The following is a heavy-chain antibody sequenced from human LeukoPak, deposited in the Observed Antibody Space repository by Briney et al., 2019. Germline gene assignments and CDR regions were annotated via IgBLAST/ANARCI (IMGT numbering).Heavy chain of an antibody. V-gene: IGHV3-21*01. CDR2: ISSSSSYI. J-gene: IGHJ4*02. Sequence: AGGSLRLSCAASGFTFSSYSMNRVRQAPGKGLEWVSSISSSSSYIYYADSVKGRFTISRDNAKNSLYLQMNSLRAEDTAVYYCARGRFYYDSSGYYPLGYFDYWGQGTLVTVSS. D-gene: IGHD3-22*01. CDR3: ARGRFYYDSSGYYPLGYFDY. CDR1: GFTFSSYS.